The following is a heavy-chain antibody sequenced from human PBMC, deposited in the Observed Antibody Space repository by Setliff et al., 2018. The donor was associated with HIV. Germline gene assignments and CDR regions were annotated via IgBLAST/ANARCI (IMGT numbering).Heavy chain of an antibody. J-gene: IGHJ6*02. CDR3: ARPRLHNYYYYGMDV. Sequence: SETLSLTCTVSGYSISSGYYWGWIRQPPGKGLEWIGSIYHSGNAYYNPSLKSRVTLSVDTSTNQFSLKLSSVTAADTAVYYCARPRLHNYYYYGMDVWGQGTTVTVSS. V-gene: IGHV4-38-2*02. D-gene: IGHD2-21*02. CDR1: GYSISSGYY. CDR2: IYHSGNA.